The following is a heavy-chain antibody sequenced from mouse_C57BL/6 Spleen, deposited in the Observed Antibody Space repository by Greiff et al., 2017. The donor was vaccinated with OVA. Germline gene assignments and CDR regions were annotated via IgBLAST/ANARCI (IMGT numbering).Heavy chain of an antibody. CDR3: ARSHDGSRERYAMDY. D-gene: IGHD1-1*01. CDR1: GFTFTDYY. V-gene: IGHV7-3*01. CDR2: IRNKANGYTT. J-gene: IGHJ4*01. Sequence: EVQLVESGGGLVQPGGSLSLSCAASGFTFTDYYMSWVRQPPGKALEWLGFIRNKANGYTTEYSASVKGRFTISRDNSQSILYLQMNALRAEDSATYYCARSHDGSRERYAMDYWGQGTSVTVSS.